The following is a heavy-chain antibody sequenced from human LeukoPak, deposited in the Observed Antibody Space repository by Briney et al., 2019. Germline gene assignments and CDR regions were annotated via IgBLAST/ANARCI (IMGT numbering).Heavy chain of an antibody. J-gene: IGHJ6*04. D-gene: IGHD2-2*01. CDR3: EKSPLGDCSSTSCYACYYYGMDV. Sequence: PGGSLRLSCAASGPTFSSSAMSWGRRAPGKGLEWVSGFRGRGDSTYYADSAKGWHTISRDNSDTTLYLQMNSLRAEDTAVYYCEKSPLGDCSSTSCYACYYYGMDVWGKGTTVTVSS. CDR2: FRGRGDST. CDR1: GPTFSSSA. V-gene: IGHV3-23*01.